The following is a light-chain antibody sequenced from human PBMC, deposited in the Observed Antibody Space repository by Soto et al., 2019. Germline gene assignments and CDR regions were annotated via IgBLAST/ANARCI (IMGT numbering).Light chain of an antibody. J-gene: IGKJ5*01. CDR3: KQYKEWPPFT. CDR2: GAS. Sequence: EIVMTQSPATLSVSXGXTXTLSXSASHSVSNNVAWYQQKPGQAPWLLILGASTRATGIPARFSGSGSGTEFTLSISILQSEDFAVYYCKQYKEWPPFTFGQGTRLEIK. V-gene: IGKV3-15*01. CDR1: HSVSNN.